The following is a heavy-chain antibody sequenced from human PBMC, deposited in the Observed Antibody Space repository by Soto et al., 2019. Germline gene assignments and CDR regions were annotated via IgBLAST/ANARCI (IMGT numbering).Heavy chain of an antibody. CDR1: GDTVSSNSVA. D-gene: IGHD2-15*01. CDR3: ARSEEDSDYYYYGMDV. J-gene: IGHJ6*02. Sequence: LQTLSLTCVGSGDTVSSNSVAWNWVRQSPSRGLEWLGRTYYRSRWYSDYAVSVRSRIDINADTSKNQVSLQLNSVNPEDTAVYYCARSEEDSDYYYYGMDVWGQGNKVTVSS. V-gene: IGHV6-1*01. CDR2: TYYRSRWYS.